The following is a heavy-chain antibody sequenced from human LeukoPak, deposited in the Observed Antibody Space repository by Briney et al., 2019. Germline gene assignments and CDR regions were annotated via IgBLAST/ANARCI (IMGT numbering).Heavy chain of an antibody. CDR1: GFTFSSYG. D-gene: IGHD5-12*01. J-gene: IGHJ4*02. CDR2: IRYDGSNK. Sequence: GGSLRLSCAASGFTFSSYGIHWVRQAPGKGLEWVAFIRYDGSNKYYADSVKGRFTIPRDNSKNTLYLQVNSLRAEDTAVYYCAKGHMPGSDYDLALDYWGQGTLVTVSS. V-gene: IGHV3-30*02. CDR3: AKGHMPGSDYDLALDY.